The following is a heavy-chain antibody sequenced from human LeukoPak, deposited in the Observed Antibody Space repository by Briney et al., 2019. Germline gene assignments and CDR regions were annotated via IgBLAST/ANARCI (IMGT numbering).Heavy chain of an antibody. CDR2: IYSGGST. J-gene: IGHJ3*02. Sequence: PGGSLRLSCAASGFTVSSNYMSWVRQAPGKGLEWVSVIYSGGSTYYADSVKGRFTISRDNSKNTLYLQMNSLRAEDTAVYYCARVFNYYDSSGFGQDAFDIWGQGTMVTVSS. D-gene: IGHD3-22*01. V-gene: IGHV3-66*01. CDR1: GFTVSSNY. CDR3: ARVFNYYDSSGFGQDAFDI.